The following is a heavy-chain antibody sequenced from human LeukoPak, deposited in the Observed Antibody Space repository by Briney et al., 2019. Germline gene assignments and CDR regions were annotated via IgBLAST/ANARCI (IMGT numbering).Heavy chain of an antibody. D-gene: IGHD6-13*01. V-gene: IGHV4-4*07. J-gene: IGHJ4*02. CDR2: IYSTGST. CDR1: GGSISSYY. CDR3: ARQIAPAGTAGFDF. Sequence: KPSETLSLTCTVSGGSISSYYWSWIRQPAGKGLEWIGRIYSTGSTNYNPSLKSRVTMSVDTSKNQFSLRLRSVTAADTAVYYCARQIAPAGTAGFDFWAREPWSPSPQ.